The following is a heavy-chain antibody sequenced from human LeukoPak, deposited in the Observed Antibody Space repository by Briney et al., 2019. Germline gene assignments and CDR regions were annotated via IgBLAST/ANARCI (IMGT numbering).Heavy chain of an antibody. D-gene: IGHD2-15*01. J-gene: IGHJ4*02. CDR3: ARHGAGRRXFD. CDR1: GFTFSSYS. Sequence: GGSLRLSCAASGFTFSSYSMNWVRQAPGKGLEWVSSISSSSYIYYADSVKGRFTISRDNAKNSLYLQMNSLRAEDTAVYYCARHGAGRRXFDWGQGTLVTVSS. V-gene: IGHV3-21*01. CDR2: ISSSSYI.